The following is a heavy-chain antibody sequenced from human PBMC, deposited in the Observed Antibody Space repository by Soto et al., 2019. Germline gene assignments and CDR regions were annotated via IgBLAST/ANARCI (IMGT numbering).Heavy chain of an antibody. J-gene: IGHJ5*01. D-gene: IGHD2-8*01. V-gene: IGHV3-7*03. CDR1: GFRFSCCW. CDR2: IKEDGSER. CDR3: VKGGTNFDS. Sequence: GGSLRLSCEASGFRFSCCWMSWVRQAPGKGLEWVANIKEDGSERYHVDSVKGRFTISRDNAKSSLYLQMNGLRDEDTAVYYCVKGGTNFDSWGQGTLVTVSS.